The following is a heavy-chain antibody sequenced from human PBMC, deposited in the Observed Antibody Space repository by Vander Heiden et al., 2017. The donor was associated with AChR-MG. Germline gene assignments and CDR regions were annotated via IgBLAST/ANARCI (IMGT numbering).Heavy chain of an antibody. J-gene: IGHJ3*02. Sequence: ELQLLESGGGLVQPGGSLRLSCAASGLPSSRHGMSWVRQAPGKGLEWVSAMSGSGGSTYYADSVKGRFTISRDNSKNTLYLQMNSLRAEDTAVYYCAKEGARGLGDDAFDIWGQGTMVTVSS. V-gene: IGHV3-23*01. D-gene: IGHD1-26*01. CDR1: GLPSSRHG. CDR2: MSGSGGST. CDR3: AKEGARGLGDDAFDI.